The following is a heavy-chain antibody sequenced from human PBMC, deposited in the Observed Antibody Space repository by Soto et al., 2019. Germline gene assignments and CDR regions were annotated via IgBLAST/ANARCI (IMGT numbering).Heavy chain of an antibody. CDR2: INHSGST. Sequence: QVQLQQWGAGLLKPSETLSLTCAVYGGSFSGYYWSWIRQPPGKGLEWIGEINHSGSTNYNPSLKSRVTISIETYKNQFSLKLSSVTAADTAVYYCASGFRALLWFGELFGCFDPWGQGSLVIVSS. CDR1: GGSFSGYY. V-gene: IGHV4-34*01. CDR3: ASGFRALLWFGELFGCFDP. D-gene: IGHD3-10*01. J-gene: IGHJ5*02.